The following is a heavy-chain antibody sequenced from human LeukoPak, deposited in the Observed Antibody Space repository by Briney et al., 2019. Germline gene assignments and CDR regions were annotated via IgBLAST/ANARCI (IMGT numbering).Heavy chain of an antibody. D-gene: IGHD5-24*01. V-gene: IGHV5-51*01. CDR2: IYPGGSDT. CDR1: GYSFTDYW. Sequence: GESLKISCKSSGYSFTDYWIGWVRQMPGKGLEWMGIIYPGGSDTRYSPSFQGQVTISADKSITTAYLQWSSLKASDTAMYYCARPIDGADAYDIWGQGTKVTVSS. J-gene: IGHJ3*02. CDR3: ARPIDGADAYDI.